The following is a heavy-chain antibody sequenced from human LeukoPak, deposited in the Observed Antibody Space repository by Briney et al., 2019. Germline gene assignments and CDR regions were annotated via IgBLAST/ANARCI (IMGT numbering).Heavy chain of an antibody. J-gene: IGHJ6*04. CDR3: AELGITMIGGV. V-gene: IGHV3-48*03. D-gene: IGHD3-10*02. CDR1: GFTFSSYE. CDR2: ISSSGSTI. Sequence: GGSLRLSCAASGFTFSSYEMNWVRQAPGKGLEWVSYISSSGSTIYYADSVKGRFTISRDNAKNLLYLQMNSLRAEDTAVYYCAELGITMIGGVWGKGTTVTVSS.